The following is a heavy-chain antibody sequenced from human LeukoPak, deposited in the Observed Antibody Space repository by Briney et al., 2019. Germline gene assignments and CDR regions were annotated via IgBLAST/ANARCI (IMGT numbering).Heavy chain of an antibody. J-gene: IGHJ4*02. D-gene: IGHD2-8*01. Sequence: GGSLRLSWAASGIIFDDHGMSWVRQAPGKGLEWVSGINWNGGSTGYADSVKGRFTISRDNAKNSLYLQMNSLRAEDTALYYCAGGDRNGWYFNYWGQGTLVTVSS. CDR3: AGGDRNGWYFNY. CDR2: INWNGGST. V-gene: IGHV3-20*04. CDR1: GIIFDDHG.